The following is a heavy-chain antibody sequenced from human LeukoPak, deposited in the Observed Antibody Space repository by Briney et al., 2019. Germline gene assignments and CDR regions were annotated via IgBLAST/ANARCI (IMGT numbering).Heavy chain of an antibody. D-gene: IGHD3-10*01. CDR2: ISGSGGNT. V-gene: IGHV3-23*01. Sequence: PGGSLRLSCAASGFTFSSYAMNWVRQAPEGLEWVSGISGSGGNTYYTDSVKGRFTISRDNSKNTLYLQMNSLRAEDTAVYYCARDPWHGGVYWGQGTLVTVSS. CDR3: ARDPWHGGVY. CDR1: GFTFSSYA. J-gene: IGHJ4*02.